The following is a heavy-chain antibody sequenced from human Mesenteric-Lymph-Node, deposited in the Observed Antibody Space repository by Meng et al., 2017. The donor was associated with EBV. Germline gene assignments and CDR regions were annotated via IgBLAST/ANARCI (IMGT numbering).Heavy chain of an antibody. CDR1: GYNFYTYG. D-gene: IGHD3-16*01. CDR2: INSHYGNT. J-gene: IGHJ4*02. V-gene: IGHV1-18*04. Sequence: VSLVESGAAVRKPWASVNVSCKASGYNFYTYGLSWVRQAPGQGLEWIGWINSHYGNTNYAQKFQGIVTVVTDRATSTAYMELWGLGYDDTAVYYCGGEGGAGGAKGYWGQGTLVTVSS. CDR3: GGEGGAGGAKGY.